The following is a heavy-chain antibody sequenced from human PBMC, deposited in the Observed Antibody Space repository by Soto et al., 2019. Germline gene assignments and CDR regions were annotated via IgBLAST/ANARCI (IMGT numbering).Heavy chain of an antibody. CDR3: ARGRGQDYYYGMDV. CDR2: INPNSGGT. V-gene: IGHV1-2*04. Sequence: GASVKVSCKASGYTFTGYYMHWVRQAPGQGLEWMGWINPNSGGTNYAQKFQGWVTMTRDTSISTAYMELSRLRSDDTAVYYCARGRGQDYYYGMDVWGQGTTVTVSS. J-gene: IGHJ6*02. CDR1: GYTFTGYY.